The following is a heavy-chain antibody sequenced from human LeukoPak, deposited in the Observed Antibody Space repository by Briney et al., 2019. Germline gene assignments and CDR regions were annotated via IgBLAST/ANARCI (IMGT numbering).Heavy chain of an antibody. Sequence: GGSLRLSCVASGFSFGSYWMAWVRQAPRKGLEWVANMKHDGIEKYHVDSVKGRFTISRDNTKNSLYLHMSSLRVEDTAVYYCAREGREGYNYPALDFWGQGILVTVSS. CDR1: GFSFGSYW. V-gene: IGHV3-7*05. CDR3: AREGREGYNYPALDF. D-gene: IGHD5-24*01. J-gene: IGHJ4*02. CDR2: MKHDGIEK.